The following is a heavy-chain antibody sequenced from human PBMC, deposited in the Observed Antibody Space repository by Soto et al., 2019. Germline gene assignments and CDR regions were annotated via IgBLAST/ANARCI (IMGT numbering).Heavy chain of an antibody. D-gene: IGHD1-26*01. J-gene: IGHJ6*02. Sequence: AASVKVSCKASGYTFTSYGISWVRQAPGQGLEWMGWISAYNGNTNYAQKLQGRVTMTTDTSTSTAYMELRSLRSDDTAVYYCAREARGGSYYYYYGMDVWGQGTTVTAP. CDR1: GYTFTSYG. CDR3: AREARGGSYYYYYGMDV. V-gene: IGHV1-18*01. CDR2: ISAYNGNT.